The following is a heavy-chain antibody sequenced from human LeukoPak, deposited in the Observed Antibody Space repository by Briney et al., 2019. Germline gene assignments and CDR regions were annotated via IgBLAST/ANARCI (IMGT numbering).Heavy chain of an antibody. Sequence: PSETLSLTCTVSGGSISSYYYWGWIRQPPGKGLEWIGNIYFSGSTYYNPSLKSRVTISVDTSKNQFSLKVSSVTAADTAVYYCARLYEYSRNYYYYYYMDVWGKGTTVTVSS. J-gene: IGHJ6*03. CDR3: ARLYEYSRNYYYYYYMDV. CDR2: IYFSGST. CDR1: GGSISSYYY. V-gene: IGHV4-39*07. D-gene: IGHD6-6*01.